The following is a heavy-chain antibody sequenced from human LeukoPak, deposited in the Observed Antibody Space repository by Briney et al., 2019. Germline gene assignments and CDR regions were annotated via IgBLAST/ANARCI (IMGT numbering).Heavy chain of an antibody. J-gene: IGHJ4*02. CDR1: GGSISSYY. Sequence: PSETLSLTCTVSGGSISSYYWSWIRQPPGKGLEWIGYIYYSGSTNYNPSLKSRVTISVDTSKNQFSLKLSSVTAADTAVYYCARKKRGYLGSWGQGTLVTVSS. V-gene: IGHV4-59*01. CDR2: IYYSGST. CDR3: ARKKRGYLGS. D-gene: IGHD2-15*01.